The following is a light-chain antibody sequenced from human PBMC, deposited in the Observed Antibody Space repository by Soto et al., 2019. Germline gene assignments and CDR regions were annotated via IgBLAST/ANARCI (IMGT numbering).Light chain of an antibody. CDR1: QSFRGL. V-gene: IGKV3-11*01. CDR3: QQANSFPIT. J-gene: IGKJ5*01. CDR2: DAY. Sequence: EVVLTQSPVTLSLSPGERATLSCRASQSFRGLLAWYQQKPGQAPRLLIYDAYNSATGIPPRFSGSGSGTDFTLTISDLQPEDFATYYCQQANSFPITFGQGTRLEIK.